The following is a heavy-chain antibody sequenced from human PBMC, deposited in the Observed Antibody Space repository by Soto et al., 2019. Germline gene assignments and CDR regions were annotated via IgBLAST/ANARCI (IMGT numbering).Heavy chain of an antibody. Sequence: SETLSLTCSVSGGSISSYYCSWFRQPPGKGLEWIGHMHYGGTTDYSPSLRSRVTLSVDTSKNQFSLKLSSVTAADTAVYYCAIRKSSPYFDYCGQGTLATV. CDR3: AIRKSSPYFDY. V-gene: IGHV4-59*08. J-gene: IGHJ4*02. CDR1: GGSISSYY. D-gene: IGHD3-10*01. CDR2: MHYGGTT.